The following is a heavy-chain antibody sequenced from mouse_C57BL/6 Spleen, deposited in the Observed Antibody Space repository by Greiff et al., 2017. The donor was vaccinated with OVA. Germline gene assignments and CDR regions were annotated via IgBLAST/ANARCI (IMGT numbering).Heavy chain of an antibody. D-gene: IGHD3-3*01. J-gene: IGHJ2*01. CDR1: GYTFTSYW. CDR3: ASSRRKDYFDY. Sequence: QVQLQQPGAELVMPGASVKLSCKASGYTFTSYWMHWVKQRPGQGLEWIGEIDPSDSYTNYNQKFKGKSTLTVDKSSSTAYMQLSSLTTEDSAVYYCASSRRKDYFDYGGQGTTLTVSS. V-gene: IGHV1-69*01. CDR2: IDPSDSYT.